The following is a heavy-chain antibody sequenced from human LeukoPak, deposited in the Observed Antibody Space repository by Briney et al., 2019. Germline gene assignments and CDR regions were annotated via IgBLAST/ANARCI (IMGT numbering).Heavy chain of an antibody. J-gene: IGHJ5*02. CDR1: GGSFSGYY. CDR2: INHSGST. CDR3: ARGARLIAAAGTVGWFDP. V-gene: IGHV4-34*01. Sequence: SETLSLTCAVYGGSFSGYYWSWIRQPPGKGLEWIGEINHSGSTNYNPSLKSRVTISVDTSKNQFSLKLSSVTAADTAVYYCARGARLIAAAGTVGWFDPWGQGTLVTASS. D-gene: IGHD6-13*01.